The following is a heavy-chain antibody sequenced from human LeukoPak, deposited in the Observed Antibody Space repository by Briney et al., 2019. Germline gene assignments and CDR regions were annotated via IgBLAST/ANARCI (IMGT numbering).Heavy chain of an antibody. Sequence: GGSLRLSCAASGFTFSGFWMTWVRQAPGKGLEWVANIKYDGSKESYVDSVKGRFTISRDNAKNSLFLQMNSLRVEDTAVYFCASRTDYLNWGQGTLVTVSS. CDR2: IKYDGSKE. V-gene: IGHV3-7*01. CDR1: GFTFSGFW. D-gene: IGHD3-16*01. J-gene: IGHJ4*02. CDR3: ASRTDYLN.